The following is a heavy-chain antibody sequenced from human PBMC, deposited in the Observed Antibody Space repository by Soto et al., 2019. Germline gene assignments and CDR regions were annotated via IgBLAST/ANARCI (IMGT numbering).Heavy chain of an antibody. V-gene: IGHV4-59*01. Sequence: SETLSLTCTVSGGSISRNYWSWIRQPPGRGLEWIGYIYYTGSTNYNPSLKSRVTISVDTSKNQFSLKLNSVTAADTAVYYCVKGGSSKFDPWGQGTLVT. CDR3: VKGGSSKFDP. D-gene: IGHD1-26*01. J-gene: IGHJ5*02. CDR1: GGSISRNY. CDR2: IYYTGST.